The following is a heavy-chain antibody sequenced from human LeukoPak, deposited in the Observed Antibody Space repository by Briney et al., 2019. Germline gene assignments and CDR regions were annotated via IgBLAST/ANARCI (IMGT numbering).Heavy chain of an antibody. V-gene: IGHV3-23*01. Sequence: GGSLRLSCAASGFTFSSYAMSWVRQAPGRGLEWVSAISGSGGSTYYADSVKGRFTISRDNSKNTLYLQMNSLRAEDTAVYYCAKGLGLAVAGIDYWGQGTLVTVSS. CDR1: GFTFSSYA. J-gene: IGHJ4*02. CDR3: AKGLGLAVAGIDY. CDR2: ISGSGGST. D-gene: IGHD6-19*01.